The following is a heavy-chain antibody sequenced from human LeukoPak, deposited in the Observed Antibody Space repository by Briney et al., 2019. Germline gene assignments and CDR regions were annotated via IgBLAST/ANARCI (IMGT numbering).Heavy chain of an antibody. CDR3: ARIRAVGDYNNWFDP. D-gene: IGHD4-17*01. Sequence: ESGPTLVKPPETLTLTCTVAGFSLSNARMGVSWIRQPPGKALEWLAHIFSHDEKPYRTSLKSRLPISKDTSKSQVVLTMTNMDPVDTATYYCARIRAVGDYNNWFDPWGQGTLVTVSS. CDR1: GFSLSNARMG. CDR2: IFSHDEK. J-gene: IGHJ5*02. V-gene: IGHV2-26*01.